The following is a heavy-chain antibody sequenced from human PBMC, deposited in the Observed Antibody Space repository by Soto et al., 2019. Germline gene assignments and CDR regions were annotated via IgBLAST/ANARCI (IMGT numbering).Heavy chain of an antibody. J-gene: IGHJ4*02. CDR1: GFTFSNYA. CDR2: ISGTGGST. CDR3: AKASGIQLWPYYFDY. V-gene: IGHV3-23*01. D-gene: IGHD5-18*01. Sequence: PGGSLRLSCVASGFTFSNYAMSWVRQAPGKGPEWVSTISGTGGSTYDADSMKGRFTISRDNSKNTLYLQMNSLRAEDTAVYYCAKASGIQLWPYYFDYWGQGTQVTVSS.